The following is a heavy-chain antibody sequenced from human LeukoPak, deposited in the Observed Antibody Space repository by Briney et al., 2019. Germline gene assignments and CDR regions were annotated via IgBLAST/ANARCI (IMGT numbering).Heavy chain of an antibody. CDR1: GFTFSSYW. D-gene: IGHD5-24*01. CDR2: IDSGGST. Sequence: LSGGSLRLSCAASGFTFSSYWMSWVRQAPGKGLEWVSVIDSGGSTNYADSVRGRFTISRDTSKNTLYLQMNSLRAEDTAVYSCARGGSDGYNPWGQGTLVTVSS. V-gene: IGHV3-66*01. J-gene: IGHJ5*02. CDR3: ARGGSDGYNP.